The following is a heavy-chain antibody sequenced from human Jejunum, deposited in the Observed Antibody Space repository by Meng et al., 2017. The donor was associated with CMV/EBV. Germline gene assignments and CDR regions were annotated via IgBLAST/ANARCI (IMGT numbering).Heavy chain of an antibody. Sequence: SYTMNWVRQAPGKGLEWVSSISSSSSSRNYADSVKGRFTISRDNAGNSLDLQMNSLRAEDTAVYYCARGAVDCSSTSCFSGFFDLWGQGTRVTVSS. CDR2: ISSSSSSR. CDR1: SYT. J-gene: IGHJ4*02. D-gene: IGHD2-2*01. V-gene: IGHV3-21*06. CDR3: ARGAVDCSSTSCFSGFFDL.